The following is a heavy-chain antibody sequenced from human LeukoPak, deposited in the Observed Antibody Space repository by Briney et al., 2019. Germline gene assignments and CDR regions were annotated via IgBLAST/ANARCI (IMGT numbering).Heavy chain of an antibody. CDR3: ARDGYSGYDLLDY. CDR2: INQDGSEK. Sequence: GGSLRLSCAASGFTFSSFWMTWVRQAPGKGLEWVANINQDGSEKYSVDSVKGRFTISRDNSKNTLYLQMNSLRAEDTAVYYCARDGYSGYDLLDYWGQGTLVTVSS. V-gene: IGHV3-7*01. D-gene: IGHD5-12*01. CDR1: GFTFSSFW. J-gene: IGHJ4*02.